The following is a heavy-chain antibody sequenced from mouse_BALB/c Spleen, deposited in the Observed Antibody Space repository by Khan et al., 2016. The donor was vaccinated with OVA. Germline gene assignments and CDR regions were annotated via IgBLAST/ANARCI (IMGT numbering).Heavy chain of an antibody. D-gene: IGHD2-14*01. CDR3: GRRTTGYAMDY. CDR2: INPRSDYT. J-gene: IGHJ4*01. CDR1: GYTFPSNT. Sequence: QVQLQQPGAELARPGASVKMSCKASGYTFPSNTMHWVKQRPGQGLEWIGYINPRSDYTIYNQKFKDKATLTEDISSTTAYMQLSSLTSADSADYYCGRRTTGYAMDYWGQGTSVTVSS. V-gene: IGHV1-4*01.